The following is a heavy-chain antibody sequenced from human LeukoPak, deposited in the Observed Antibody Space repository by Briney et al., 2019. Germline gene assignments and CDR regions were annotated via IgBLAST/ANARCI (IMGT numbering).Heavy chain of an antibody. V-gene: IGHV3-74*01. J-gene: IGHJ4*02. Sequence: GGSLRLSCAASGFTFSSSWMHWVRQAPGKGLVWVSRVDSGGSIANYADSVKGRFTISRDNAKNTLNLQMNSLRAEDTAVYYCARWDIGYWGQGTLVTVSS. CDR3: ARWDIGY. D-gene: IGHD1-26*01. CDR1: GFTFSSSW. CDR2: VDSGGSIA.